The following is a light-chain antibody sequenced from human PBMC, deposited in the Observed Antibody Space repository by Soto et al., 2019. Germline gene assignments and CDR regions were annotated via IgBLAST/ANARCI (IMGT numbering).Light chain of an antibody. V-gene: IGKV3-20*01. CDR2: GAS. J-gene: IGKJ4*01. CDR1: QTVTSNY. Sequence: EIVLTQSPGTLSSSPGGRATLSCRASQTVTSNYLAWYQQKRGQAPRLLIWGASIRAADLPDRFSGGGSGTDFTLTISRLEAEDFAVYYCQQFSSYPLTFGGGTKVDIK. CDR3: QQFSSYPLT.